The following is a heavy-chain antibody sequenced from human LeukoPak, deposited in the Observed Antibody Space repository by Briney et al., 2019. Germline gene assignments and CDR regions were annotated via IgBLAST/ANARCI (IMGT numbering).Heavy chain of an antibody. Sequence: GSLRLSCAASGFIFTNYFMSWVRQPPGKGLEWIGSTYYSGSTYYNPSLKSRVTISVDTSKNQFSLKLSSVTAADTAVYYCARRYCSGGSCSVDYWGQGTLVTVSS. CDR1: GFIFTNYF. CDR2: TYYSGST. V-gene: IGHV4-39*01. CDR3: ARRYCSGGSCSVDY. D-gene: IGHD2-15*01. J-gene: IGHJ4*02.